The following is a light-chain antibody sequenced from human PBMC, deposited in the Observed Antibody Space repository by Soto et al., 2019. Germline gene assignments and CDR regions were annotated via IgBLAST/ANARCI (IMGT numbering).Light chain of an antibody. CDR1: MRDVGAYNL. CDR2: TVR. Sequence: QSALTQPASVSGSAGQSITISCSGTMRDVGAYNLVSWYQQHPGTAPKLIIYTVRNRPSGISSRFSGSRSGNTASLTISVLQPEDEGHYYCSAYAARSTLVFGGGTKLTVL. CDR3: SAYAARSTLV. J-gene: IGLJ3*02. V-gene: IGLV2-14*01.